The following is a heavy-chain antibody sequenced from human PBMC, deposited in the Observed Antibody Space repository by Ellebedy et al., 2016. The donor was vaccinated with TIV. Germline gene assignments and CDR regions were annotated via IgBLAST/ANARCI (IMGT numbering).Heavy chain of an antibody. Sequence: MPSETLSLTCTVSGGSIGSYYWSWIRQPPGKGLEWIGYIYYSGSTNYNPSLKSRVTISVDTSKNQFSLKLSSVTAADTAVYYCARERTVVRGLTERRVWFDPWGQGTLVTVSS. V-gene: IGHV4-59*01. CDR3: ARERTVVRGLTERRVWFDP. D-gene: IGHD3-10*01. J-gene: IGHJ5*02. CDR1: GGSIGSYY. CDR2: IYYSGST.